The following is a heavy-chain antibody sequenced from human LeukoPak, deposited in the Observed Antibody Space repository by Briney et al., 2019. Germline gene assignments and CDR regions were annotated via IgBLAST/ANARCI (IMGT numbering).Heavy chain of an antibody. J-gene: IGHJ4*02. CDR1: GFTFSSYW. Sequence: GGSLRLSCAASGFTFSSYWMSWVRQAPGKGLEWVANIKQDGSEKYYVDSVKGRFTISRDNSKSTLYLQMNSLRAEDTAIYYCANGPHYQILTGFYKVRSHLDYWGQGTLVTVSS. D-gene: IGHD3-9*01. CDR2: IKQDGSEK. CDR3: ANGPHYQILTGFYKVRSHLDY. V-gene: IGHV3-7*01.